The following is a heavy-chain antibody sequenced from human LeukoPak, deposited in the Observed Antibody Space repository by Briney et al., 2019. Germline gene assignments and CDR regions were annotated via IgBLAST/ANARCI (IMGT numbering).Heavy chain of an antibody. Sequence: ASVKVPCKASGYTFTSYHIDWVRQAPGQGPEWMGWMNAKSGHTGYAQNLEGRVTMTRDTSTNTAYMELRGLRSEDTAVYFCARGMFDNSGHYYYFYYALDVWGQGTTATVSS. V-gene: IGHV1-8*01. CDR1: GYTFTSYH. CDR2: MNAKSGHT. D-gene: IGHD3-22*01. J-gene: IGHJ6*02. CDR3: ARGMFDNSGHYYYFYYALDV.